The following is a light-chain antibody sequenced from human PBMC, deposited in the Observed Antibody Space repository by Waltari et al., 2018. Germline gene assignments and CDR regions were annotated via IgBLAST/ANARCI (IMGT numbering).Light chain of an antibody. J-gene: IGKJ4*01. CDR2: DAS. CDR1: QSIRIT. V-gene: IGKV3D-15*01. Sequence: EIVLTQSPATLALSPGERATLSCWASQSIRITLAWYQQKPGQAPRLLIYDASPRDTGIPVRFSGSWSGTYFTLTISSLQSEDFAVYYCQQYTNWPLTFGGGTKVEI. CDR3: QQYTNWPLT.